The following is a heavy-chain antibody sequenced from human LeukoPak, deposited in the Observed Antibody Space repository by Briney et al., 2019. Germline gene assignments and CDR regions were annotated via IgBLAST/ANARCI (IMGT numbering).Heavy chain of an antibody. CDR1: GYRFSDYY. Sequence: ASVKVSCKASGYRFSDYYMHWVRQGPGQGLEWMGWVNSNSGGTHFAQQFEGRVTMTRDTSISTAYMELSSLKSDDTAVYYCARGYCSGGSCYHSDSWGQGTLVTVSS. D-gene: IGHD2-15*01. CDR2: VNSNSGGT. CDR3: ARGYCSGGSCYHSDS. V-gene: IGHV1-2*02. J-gene: IGHJ4*02.